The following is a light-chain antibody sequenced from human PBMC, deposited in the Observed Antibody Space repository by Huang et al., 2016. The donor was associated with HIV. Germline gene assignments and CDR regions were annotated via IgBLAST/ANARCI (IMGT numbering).Light chain of an antibody. CDR2: GAS. J-gene: IGKJ1*01. V-gene: IGKV1-27*01. CDR1: QDIDAY. Sequence: DIQMTQSPSSLSASIGDRITISCRASQDIDAYLSWYKHKQGQVPNFLIYGASTLQSVVPSRFSGSGSGTNFTLTIGSLQPEDVGSYYCQKYNDVPRTFGHGTKVEIK. CDR3: QKYNDVPRT.